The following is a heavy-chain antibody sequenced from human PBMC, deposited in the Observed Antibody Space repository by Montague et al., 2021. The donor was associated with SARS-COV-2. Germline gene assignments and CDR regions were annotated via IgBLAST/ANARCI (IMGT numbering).Heavy chain of an antibody. CDR3: ARTTWLRGYFDL. V-gene: IGHV4-39*07. CDR1: GGSIRSSSYY. D-gene: IGHD5-12*01. J-gene: IGHJ2*01. CDR2: IYYSGST. Sequence: SETLSLTCTVSGGSIRSSSYYWGRIHQPPGKGLECIGSIYYSGSTYYNPSLKSRVTISVDTSKNHFSLKLSSVTAADTAVYYCARTTWLRGYFDLWGRGTLVTVSS.